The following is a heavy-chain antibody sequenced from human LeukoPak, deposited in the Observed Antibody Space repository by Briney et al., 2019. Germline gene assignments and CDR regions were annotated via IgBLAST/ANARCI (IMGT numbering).Heavy chain of an antibody. D-gene: IGHD3-9*01. CDR3: ARRRKTILTGPRNREYAFDI. V-gene: IGHV4-34*01. CDR1: GGSFSGYY. J-gene: IGHJ3*02. Sequence: SETLSLTCAVYGGSFSGYYWSWIRQPPGKGLEWIGEINHSGSTNYNPSLKSRVTISVDTSKNQFSLKLSSVTAADTAVYYCARRRKTILTGPRNREYAFDIWGQGTMVTISS. CDR2: INHSGST.